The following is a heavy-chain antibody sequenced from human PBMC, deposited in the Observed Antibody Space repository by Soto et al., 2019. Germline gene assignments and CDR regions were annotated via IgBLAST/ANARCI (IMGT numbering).Heavy chain of an antibody. CDR3: ARGDSIGRVYYGMDV. CDR2: ISPYYGNT. V-gene: IGHV1-18*01. D-gene: IGHD3-22*01. Sequence: QVQLMQSVAEVKKPGASVMVSCKASGYNFTNYGLTWVRQAPGQGLEWMGWISPYYGNTNYAQNFRGRLTLTTETSTASAYMELRSLRSDDTAVYYCARGDSIGRVYYGMDVWGQGTTVTVSS. CDR1: GYNFTNYG. J-gene: IGHJ6*02.